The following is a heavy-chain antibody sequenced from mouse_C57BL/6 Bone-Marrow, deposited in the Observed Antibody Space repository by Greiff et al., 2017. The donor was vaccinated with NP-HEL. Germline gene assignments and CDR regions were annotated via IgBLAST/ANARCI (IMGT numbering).Heavy chain of an antibody. CDR3: VRGYYGYY. Sequence: EAGGGLVQPKGSLKLSCAASGFSFNTYAMNWVRQAPGKGLEWVARIRSKSNNYATYYADSVKDRFTISRDDSESMLYLQMNNLKTEDTAMYYCVRGYYGYYWGQGTLVTVSA. J-gene: IGHJ3*01. V-gene: IGHV10-1*01. CDR2: IRSKSNNYAT. D-gene: IGHD2-2*01. CDR1: GFSFNTYA.